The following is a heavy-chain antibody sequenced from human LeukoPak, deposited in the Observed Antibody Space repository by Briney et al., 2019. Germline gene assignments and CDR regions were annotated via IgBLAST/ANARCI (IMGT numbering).Heavy chain of an antibody. Sequence: GGSLRLSCAASGFTFSSYWMSWVRQAPGKGLELVANIKQDGSEKYYVDSVKGRFTISRDNAKNSLYLQMNSLRAEDTAVYYCASGGQRVDTAMVSILGGKNWFDPWGQGTLVTVSS. CDR3: ASGGQRVDTAMVSILGGKNWFDP. J-gene: IGHJ5*02. D-gene: IGHD5-18*01. V-gene: IGHV3-7*01. CDR1: GFTFSSYW. CDR2: IKQDGSEK.